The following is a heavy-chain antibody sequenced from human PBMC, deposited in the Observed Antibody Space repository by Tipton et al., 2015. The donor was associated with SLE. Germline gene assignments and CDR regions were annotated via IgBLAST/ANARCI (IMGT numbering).Heavy chain of an antibody. CDR1: GGSISSYY. Sequence: TLSLTCTVSGGSISSYYWGWIRQPPGKGLEWIGSIYYSGSTYYNPSLKSRVAISVDTSKNQFSLKLSSVTAADTAVYYCARIRWDALLGGRFDPWGQGTLVTVSS. V-gene: IGHV4-39*07. D-gene: IGHD2-15*01. CDR2: IYYSGST. CDR3: ARIRWDALLGGRFDP. J-gene: IGHJ5*02.